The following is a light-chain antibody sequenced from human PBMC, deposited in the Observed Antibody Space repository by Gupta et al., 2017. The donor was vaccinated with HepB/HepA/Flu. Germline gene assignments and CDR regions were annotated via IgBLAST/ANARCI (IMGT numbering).Light chain of an antibody. V-gene: IGKV1-5*03. CDR3: QHTKNSLWS. J-gene: IGKJ1*01. CDR2: KKD. CDR1: PKIISNY. Sequence: DIQLTHSPSSLPASVGDSVTITCRASPKIISNYLDWYQQRPGKAPKLLIYKKDRLNNGVPSRFSGSGSGTEFTLAISNRQPEEFGTYYCQHTKNSLWSFGQGTKLDI.